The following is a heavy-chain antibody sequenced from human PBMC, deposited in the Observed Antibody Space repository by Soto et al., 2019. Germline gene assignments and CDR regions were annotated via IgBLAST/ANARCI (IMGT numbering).Heavy chain of an antibody. CDR3: ATSNWFDP. J-gene: IGHJ5*02. CDR1: GGSISSRGYY. V-gene: IGHV4-39*01. CDR2: IYYSGST. Sequence: QLQLQESGPGLVKPSETLSLTCTVSGGSISSRGYYWGWIRQPPGKGLEWIGTIYYSGSTYYNPSLKSRVTISVDTSKNQFSLKLCSVTAADPAVYYCATSNWFDPWGQGTLVTVSS.